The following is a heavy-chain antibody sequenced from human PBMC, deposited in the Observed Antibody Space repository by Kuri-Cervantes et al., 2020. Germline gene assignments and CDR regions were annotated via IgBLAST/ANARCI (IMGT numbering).Heavy chain of an antibody. Sequence: SGPTLVKPTQTLTLTCTFSGFSLSTSGVGVGWIRQPPGKALEWLALIYWDDDKRYNPSLKSGLTITKDTSKNQVVLTMTNMDPVDTATYFCAHKRGRGGGFDVWDQGTMVTVSS. CDR1: GFSLSTSGVG. D-gene: IGHD5-24*01. V-gene: IGHV2-5*02. CDR3: AHKRGRGGGFDV. CDR2: IYWDDDK. J-gene: IGHJ3*01.